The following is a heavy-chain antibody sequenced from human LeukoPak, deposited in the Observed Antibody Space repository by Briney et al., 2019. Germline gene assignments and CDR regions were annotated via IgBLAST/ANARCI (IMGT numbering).Heavy chain of an antibody. J-gene: IGHJ6*02. CDR1: GFTFDDYA. D-gene: IGHD3-3*01. CDR3: ARELPLTIFGVANGMDV. Sequence: PGRSLRLSCAASGFTFDDYAMHWVRQAPGKGLEWVSCFKSSSYIYYADSVRGRFTISRDNAKNSLYLQMNSLRAEDTAVYYCARELPLTIFGVANGMDVWGQGTTVIVSS. CDR2: FKSSSYI. V-gene: IGHV3-69-1*01.